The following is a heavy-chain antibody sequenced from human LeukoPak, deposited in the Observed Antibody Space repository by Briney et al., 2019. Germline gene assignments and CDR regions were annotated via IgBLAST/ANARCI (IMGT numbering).Heavy chain of an antibody. D-gene: IGHD4-17*01. CDR2: MYIRGST. J-gene: IGHJ6*03. Sequence: PSETLSLTCTVSGGSISSYHWRWLRQTAGKGLEWIGRMYIRGSTNYNPSLKSRVTMSVDTSKNQFSMKLSSETAADTAMYYCARDWLGYGDKEYYYMDVWGKGTTVTVSS. V-gene: IGHV4-4*07. CDR3: ARDWLGYGDKEYYYMDV. CDR1: GGSISSYH.